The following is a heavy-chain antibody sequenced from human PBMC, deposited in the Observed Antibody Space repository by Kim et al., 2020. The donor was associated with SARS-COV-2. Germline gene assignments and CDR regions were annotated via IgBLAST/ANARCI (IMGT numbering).Heavy chain of an antibody. J-gene: IGHJ5*02. Sequence: GGSLRLSCTASRFTLSTYTMHWVRQAPGKGLEWVSAISHDATSKYHADSVKGRFTISRDNSKNILYLQMNSLTPEDTAVYYCARDQSTGWYIPCDPWGQGTLVTVSS. CDR2: ISHDATSK. CDR3: ARDQSTGWYIPCDP. V-gene: IGHV3-30*04. D-gene: IGHD6-19*01. CDR1: RFTLSTYT.